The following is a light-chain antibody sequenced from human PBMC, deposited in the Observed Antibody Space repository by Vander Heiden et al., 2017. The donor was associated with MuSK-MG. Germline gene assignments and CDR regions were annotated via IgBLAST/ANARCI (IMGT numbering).Light chain of an antibody. CDR2: DDS. V-gene: IGKV1-5*01. J-gene: IGKJ1*01. Sequence: DIQMTQSPSTLSASVGDRVTITCRASQRISSSLAWYQQKPGKAPKLLIHDDSSLESGVPSRFSGSGSGTEFTLTISSLQPDDFATYYCQQDSDYWTFGQGTKVEIK. CDR1: QRISSS. CDR3: QQDSDYWT.